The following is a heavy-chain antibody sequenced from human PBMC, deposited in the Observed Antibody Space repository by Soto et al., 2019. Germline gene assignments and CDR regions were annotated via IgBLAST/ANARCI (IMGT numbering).Heavy chain of an antibody. V-gene: IGHV1-18*01. CDR1: GYTFTAYA. CDR3: ARDSTVTTLDY. J-gene: IGHJ4*02. Sequence: QVQLVPSRAEVKKPGSSVKVSCKASGYTFTAYAISLVRQAPGQGLEWMGWISAYNGDTNYAEMLQGRVTMTPDTSTSTAYMELRSLSSDDTAVYYCARDSTVTTLDYWGQGTLVTVS. CDR2: ISAYNGDT. D-gene: IGHD4-17*01.